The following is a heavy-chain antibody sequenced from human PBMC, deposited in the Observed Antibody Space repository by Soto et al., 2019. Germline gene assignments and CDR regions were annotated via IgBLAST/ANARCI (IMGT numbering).Heavy chain of an antibody. CDR3: AREFCSGGNCYTYYFDP. Sequence: HVGSLRLSCAASGLTFNRYWMHWVRHAPGKGLVWVSHINTDGSNTNYADSVKGRFTISRDNAKSTLFLQMNSLRDEDTAVYYCAREFCSGGNCYTYYFDPWGQGIPVTVSS. CDR2: INTDGSNT. J-gene: IGHJ5*02. V-gene: IGHV3-74*01. CDR1: GLTFNRYW. D-gene: IGHD2-15*01.